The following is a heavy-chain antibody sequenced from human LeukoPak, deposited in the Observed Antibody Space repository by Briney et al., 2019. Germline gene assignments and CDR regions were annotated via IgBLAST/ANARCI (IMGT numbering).Heavy chain of an antibody. Sequence: PSETLPLTCAVYGGSFSGYYWSWIRQPPGKGLEWIGEINHSGSTNYNPSLKSRVTISVDTSKNQFSLKLSSVTAADTAVYYCARSGIYDFWSGYYRNRNWFDPWGQGTLVTVSS. V-gene: IGHV4-34*01. CDR2: INHSGST. CDR1: GGSFSGYY. CDR3: ARSGIYDFWSGYYRNRNWFDP. J-gene: IGHJ5*02. D-gene: IGHD3-3*01.